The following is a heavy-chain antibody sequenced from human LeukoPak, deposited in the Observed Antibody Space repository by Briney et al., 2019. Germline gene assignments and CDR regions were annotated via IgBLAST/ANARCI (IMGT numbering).Heavy chain of an antibody. D-gene: IGHD4-17*01. J-gene: IGHJ4*02. CDR2: IYTSGST. Sequence: SQTLSLTCTVSGGSISSGSYYWSWIRQPAEKGLEWIGRIYTSGSTNYNPSLKSRVTISVDTSKNQFSLKPSSVTAADTAVYYCAREGYGDPLDYWGQGTLVTVSS. CDR3: AREGYGDPLDY. CDR1: GGSISSGSYY. V-gene: IGHV4-61*02.